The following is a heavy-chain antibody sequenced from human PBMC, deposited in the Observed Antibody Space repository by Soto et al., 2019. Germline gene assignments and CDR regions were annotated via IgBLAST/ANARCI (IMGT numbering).Heavy chain of an antibody. Sequence: EVQLLESGGGLVQPGGSLRLSCAASGITFSTYAMNWVRQAPGKGLEWVSAISGSGYSTYHADSVKGRFTISRDNSKNPRYLQMNSLSPEDTAVYYCAKQSSSTIYCSGGSCYPDFWGQGTLVTVSS. V-gene: IGHV3-23*01. J-gene: IGHJ4*02. D-gene: IGHD2-15*01. CDR3: AKQSSSTIYCSGGSCYPDF. CDR2: ISGSGYST. CDR1: GITFSTYA.